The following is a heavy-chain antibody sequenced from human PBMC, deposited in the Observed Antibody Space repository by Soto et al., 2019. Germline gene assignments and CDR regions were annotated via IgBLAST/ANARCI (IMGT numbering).Heavy chain of an antibody. CDR1: GGSISSYY. J-gene: IGHJ3*02. D-gene: IGHD3-16*02. V-gene: IGHV4-59*01. CDR3: ARDMRVYDYIWGSYRHDAFDI. CDR2: IYYSGST. Sequence: SETLSLTCTVSGGSISSYYWSWIRQPPGKGLEWIGYIYYSGSTNYNPSLKSRVTISVDTSKNQFSLKLSSVTAADTAVYYCARDMRVYDYIWGSYRHDAFDIWGQGTMVTVSS.